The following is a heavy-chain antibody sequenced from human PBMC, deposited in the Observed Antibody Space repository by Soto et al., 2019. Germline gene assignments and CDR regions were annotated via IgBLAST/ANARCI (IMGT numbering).Heavy chain of an antibody. CDR3: TRLSDHSMNY. V-gene: IGHV4-59*08. D-gene: IGHD2-15*01. CDR1: GGSISSYY. Sequence: QVQLQESGPGLVKPSETLSLTCTVSGGSISSYYWSWIRQPPGKGLEWIGYIYYSGSTNYNPSLKSRVTISVDTSKNQFSLKLSSVTAADTAVYYCTRLSDHSMNYWGQGTLVTVSS. CDR2: IYYSGST. J-gene: IGHJ4*02.